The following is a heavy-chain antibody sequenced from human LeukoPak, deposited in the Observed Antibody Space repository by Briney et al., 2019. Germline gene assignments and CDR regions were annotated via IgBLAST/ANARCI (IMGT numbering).Heavy chain of an antibody. J-gene: IGHJ4*02. CDR3: AREARWLNFDY. CDR2: ISSSGSTI. Sequence: PGGSLRLSCAASGFTFSSYEMNWVRQAPGKGLEWVSYISSSGSTIYYADSVKGRFTISRDNAKNSLYLQMNSLRAEDTAVYCCAREARWLNFDYWGQGTLVTVSS. CDR1: GFTFSSYE. V-gene: IGHV3-48*03. D-gene: IGHD4-17*01.